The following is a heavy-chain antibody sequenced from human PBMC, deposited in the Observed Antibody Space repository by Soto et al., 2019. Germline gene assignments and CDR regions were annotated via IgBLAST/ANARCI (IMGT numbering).Heavy chain of an antibody. Sequence: SVKVSCKASGYTFTGDYMHWFRQAPGQGLEWIVWINPNIGRTNYAQKFQGRVTMTRHTSISTAYMGLSRLRSDDTAVYHCASVTPTYYYYSSGDYGGQGNLVTVYS. CDR1: GYTFTGDY. V-gene: IGHV1-2*02. D-gene: IGHD3-22*01. J-gene: IGHJ4*02. CDR3: ASVTPTYYYYSSGDY. CDR2: INPNIGRT.